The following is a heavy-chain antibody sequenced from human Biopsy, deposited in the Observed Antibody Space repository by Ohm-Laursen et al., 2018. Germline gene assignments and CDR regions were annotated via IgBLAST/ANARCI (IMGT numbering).Heavy chain of an antibody. V-gene: IGHV3-23*01. J-gene: IGHJ4*02. CDR1: GFTFSSPA. Sequence: SLRLSCSASGFTFSSPAMAWVRQAPGKGLEWVSGIRVSGDSAYYADSVKGQFTISRNNSRNTLYLQMNSLRAEDTAVYYCARAYPPPGRRLVVVAGDFDCWGQGTRVTVSS. D-gene: IGHD2-15*01. CDR3: ARAYPPPGRRLVVVAGDFDC. CDR2: IRVSGDSA.